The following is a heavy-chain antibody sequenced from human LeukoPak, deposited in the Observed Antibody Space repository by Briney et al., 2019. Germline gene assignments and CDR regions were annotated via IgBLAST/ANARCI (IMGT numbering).Heavy chain of an antibody. CDR1: GYSISSDYY. J-gene: IGHJ5*02. V-gene: IGHV4-38-2*02. Sequence: SETLSLTCTDSGYSISSDYYWGWIRQPPGKGLEWIGSIHHSGRTYYNPSLKSRVTISVDTSKNQFSLKLSSVTAADTAVYYCARDHLANLASRLFDPWGQGTLVTVSS. D-gene: IGHD3-3*01. CDR3: ARDHLANLASRLFDP. CDR2: IHHSGRT.